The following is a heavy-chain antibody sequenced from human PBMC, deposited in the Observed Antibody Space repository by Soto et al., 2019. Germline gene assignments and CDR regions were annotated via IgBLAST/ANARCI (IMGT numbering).Heavy chain of an antibody. CDR1: GYTFSTYG. D-gene: IGHD6-13*01. CDR2: ISTSNGDT. J-gene: IGHJ4*02. V-gene: IGHV1-18*04. CDR3: ARDSAAHGPVFDY. Sequence: GASVKVSCKASGYTFSTYGISWVQQAPGQGLEWMAWISTSNGDTHYAQKVQDRVSMTTDRFTSTAYMELRSLRSDDTAIYYCARDSAAHGPVFDYWGQGXLVTVSS.